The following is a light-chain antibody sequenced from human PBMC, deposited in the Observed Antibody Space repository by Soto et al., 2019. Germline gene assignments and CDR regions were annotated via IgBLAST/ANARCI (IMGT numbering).Light chain of an antibody. J-gene: IGLJ1*01. V-gene: IGLV2-14*01. Sequence: HSARPHPASVSGSPGRSIAISFTGTSSDVGGYNYVSWYQQLPGKAPKLLISEVSNRPSGVSHRFSGSKSGNTASLTISGLQAEDEADYYCSSYRTGGPFVFGTGTKVTVL. CDR1: SSDVGGYNY. CDR2: EVS. CDR3: SSYRTGGPFV.